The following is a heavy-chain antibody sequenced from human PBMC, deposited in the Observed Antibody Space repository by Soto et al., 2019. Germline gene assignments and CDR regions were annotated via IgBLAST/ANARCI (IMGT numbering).Heavy chain of an antibody. V-gene: IGHV1-69*13. CDR3: ARIPRYSFPTSDDLDS. D-gene: IGHD5-18*01. CDR2: ITPIYPTT. Sequence: SVKVSCKAFGGTFCTYTFSWVRQAPGQGLEWMGSITPIYPTTNYAEKFQGRLTVTADGSTNTAYMELNSLTSDDTAVYYCARIPRYSFPTSDDLDSWGQGTLVTVSS. J-gene: IGHJ4*02. CDR1: GGTFCTYT.